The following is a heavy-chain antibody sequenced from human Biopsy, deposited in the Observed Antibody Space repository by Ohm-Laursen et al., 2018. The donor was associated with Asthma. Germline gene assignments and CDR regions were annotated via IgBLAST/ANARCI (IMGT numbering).Heavy chain of an antibody. CDR3: ARKAGSCISRTCYSLDF. CDR1: GGTFNTYV. D-gene: IGHD2-2*01. Sequence: GASVKVSCKSLGGTFNTYVIGWVRQAPGQGLEWMGWINSVFGTTTYPQKFQDRVTITADDSTSTVYMESSSLRSEDTAVYYCARKAGSCISRTCYSLDFWGQGTLVTVSS. CDR2: INSVFGTT. V-gene: IGHV1-69*13. J-gene: IGHJ4*02.